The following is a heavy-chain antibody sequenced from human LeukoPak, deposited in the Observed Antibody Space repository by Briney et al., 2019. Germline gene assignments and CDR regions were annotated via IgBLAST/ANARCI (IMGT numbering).Heavy chain of an antibody. D-gene: IGHD3-22*01. CDR1: GFTFDDYA. J-gene: IGHJ4*02. V-gene: IGHV3-9*01. CDR3: AKDKGGYPYYFDY. Sequence: GGSLRLSCAASGFTFDDYAMHWVRQAPGKGLEWVSGISWNSGSIGYADSVKGQFTISRDNAKNSLYLQMNSLRAEDTALYYCAKDKGGYPYYFDYWGQGTLVTVSS. CDR2: ISWNSGSI.